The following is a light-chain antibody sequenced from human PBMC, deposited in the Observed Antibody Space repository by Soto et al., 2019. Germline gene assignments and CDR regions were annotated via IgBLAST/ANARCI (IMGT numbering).Light chain of an antibody. CDR1: QSVSTF. CDR3: QQFDGSLWT. CDR2: DAA. V-gene: IGKV3-11*01. J-gene: IGKJ1*01. Sequence: EMVLTQSPATLSLSPAERATLSCRASQSVSTFLAWYQQKPGQAPRLLIFDAANRATGIPDRFSGSGSGTDFTLTISRLEPEDFAVYCCQQFDGSLWTFGPGTKVDI.